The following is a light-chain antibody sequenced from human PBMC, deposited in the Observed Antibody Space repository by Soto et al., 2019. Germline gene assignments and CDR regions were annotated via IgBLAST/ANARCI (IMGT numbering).Light chain of an antibody. CDR1: QSVSNSS. V-gene: IGKV3-20*01. Sequence: EIVLTQSPGTLSLYPGERATLSCRASQSVSNSSLAWYQQKPGQAPRLLIYGTSSRATATPDRFSGSGSGTDFTFTIGRLEPEDFAVYYCHQHGSSPPTFGGGTKVEIK. CDR3: HQHGSSPPT. CDR2: GTS. J-gene: IGKJ4*01.